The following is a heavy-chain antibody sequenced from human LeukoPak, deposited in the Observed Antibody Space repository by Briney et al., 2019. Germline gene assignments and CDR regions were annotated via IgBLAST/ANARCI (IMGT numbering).Heavy chain of an antibody. Sequence: SVKVSCKASVGTFSSYAICWVRQAPGQGLEWMGGIIPIFGTANYAQKFQGRVTITADESTSTAYMELSSLRSEDTAVYYCAAGWFRELLSDLNYYYYYMDVWGKGTTVTVSS. CDR1: VGTFSSYA. D-gene: IGHD3-10*01. CDR3: AAGWFRELLSDLNYYYYYMDV. CDR2: IIPIFGTA. V-gene: IGHV1-69*01. J-gene: IGHJ6*03.